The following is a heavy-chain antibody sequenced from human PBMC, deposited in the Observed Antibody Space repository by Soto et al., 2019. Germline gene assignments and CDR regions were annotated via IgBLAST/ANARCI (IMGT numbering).Heavy chain of an antibody. D-gene: IGHD6-13*01. V-gene: IGHV3-30*18. CDR1: GFTFSSYG. J-gene: IGHJ6*02. CDR2: ISYDGSNK. Sequence: HPGGSLRLSCAASGFTFSSYGMHWVRQAPGKGLEWVAVISYDGSNKYYADSVKGRFTISRDNSKNTLHLQMNSLRAEDTAVYYCAKDVRQYSSSWYGRGYYYYYGMDVWGQGTTVTVSS. CDR3: AKDVRQYSSSWYGRGYYYYYGMDV.